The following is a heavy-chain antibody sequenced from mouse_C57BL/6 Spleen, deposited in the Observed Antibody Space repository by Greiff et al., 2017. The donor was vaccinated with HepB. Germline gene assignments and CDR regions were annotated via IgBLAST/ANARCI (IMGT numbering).Heavy chain of an antibody. CDR2: IDPSDSYT. Sequence: QVQLQQPGAELVKPGASVKLSCKASGYTFTSYWMQWVKQRPGRGLEWIGEIDPSDSYTNYNQKFKGKATLTVDTSSSTAYRQLSSLTSEDSAVYYCARGGGNYGFDYWGQGTTLTVSS. D-gene: IGHD2-1*01. CDR3: ARGGGNYGFDY. J-gene: IGHJ2*01. CDR1: GYTFTSYW. V-gene: IGHV1-50*01.